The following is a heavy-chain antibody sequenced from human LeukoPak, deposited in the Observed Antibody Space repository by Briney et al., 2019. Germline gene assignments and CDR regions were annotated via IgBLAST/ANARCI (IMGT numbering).Heavy chain of an antibody. CDR2: INHSGST. CDR3: XXXXYDSSGFRS. CDR1: GGSFSGYY. Sequence: SETLSLTCAVYGGSFSGYYWSWIRQPPGKGLEWIGEINHSGSTNYNPSLKSRVTISVDTSKNQFSLKLSSVTAADTAVYYCXXXXYDSSGFRSWGQGTLVTVSS. D-gene: IGHD3-22*01. J-gene: IGHJ4*02. V-gene: IGHV4-34*01.